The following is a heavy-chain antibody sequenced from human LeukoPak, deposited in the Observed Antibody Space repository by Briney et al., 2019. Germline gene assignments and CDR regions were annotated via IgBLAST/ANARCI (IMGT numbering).Heavy chain of an antibody. Sequence: PGGSLRLSCAASGFTFSSYEMNWVRQAPGKGLEWVSAISGSGGSTYYADSVKGRFTISRDNSKNTLSLQMNSLRAEDSAIYYCARGGGYDSSSWYDYWGQGTLVTVSS. CDR1: GFTFSSYE. J-gene: IGHJ4*02. V-gene: IGHV3-23*01. D-gene: IGHD6-13*01. CDR2: ISGSGGST. CDR3: ARGGGYDSSSWYDY.